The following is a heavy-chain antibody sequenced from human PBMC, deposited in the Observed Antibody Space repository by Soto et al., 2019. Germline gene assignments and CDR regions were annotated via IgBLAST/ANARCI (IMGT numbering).Heavy chain of an antibody. V-gene: IGHV3-30*04. D-gene: IGHD2-21*02. CDR3: AREPYGDSQYFDY. CDR1: GFTFNSLS. CDR2: ISHDGRVT. J-gene: IGHJ4*02. Sequence: ESGGGMVKLGTSLRLSCAASGFTFNSLSLHWVRQRPDKGLEWVAVISHDGRVTFYADFVKGRFTVSRDNSKNTIYLQVNSLRAEDTAVYYCAREPYGDSQYFDYWGQGTLVTVSS.